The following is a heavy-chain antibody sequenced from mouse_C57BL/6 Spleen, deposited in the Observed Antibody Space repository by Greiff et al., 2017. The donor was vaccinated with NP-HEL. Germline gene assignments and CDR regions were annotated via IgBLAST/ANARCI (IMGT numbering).Heavy chain of an antibody. Sequence: QVQLQQPGAELVKPGASVKLSCKASGYTFTSYWMHWVKQRPGQGLEWIGMIHPNSGSTNYNEKFKSKATLTVDKSSSTAYMQLSSLTSEDSAVDYCAPFITTVVPFAYWGQGTLVTVSA. V-gene: IGHV1-64*01. CDR2: IHPNSGST. CDR3: APFITTVVPFAY. D-gene: IGHD1-1*01. J-gene: IGHJ3*01. CDR1: GYTFTSYW.